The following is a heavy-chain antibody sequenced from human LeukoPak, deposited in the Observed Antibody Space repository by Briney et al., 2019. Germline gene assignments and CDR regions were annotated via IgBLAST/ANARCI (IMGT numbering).Heavy chain of an antibody. CDR3: AKDVGSSGYSHFDY. Sequence: QPGRSLRLSCAASGFTFDNFAFTWVRQAPGKGLKWVSGFGWNTGNIEYADSVKGRFTISRDNAKNSLYLQMNSLRAEDTALYYCAKDVGSSGYSHFDYWGQGTLVTVSS. V-gene: IGHV3-9*01. CDR2: FGWNTGNI. J-gene: IGHJ4*02. CDR1: GFTFDNFA. D-gene: IGHD3-22*01.